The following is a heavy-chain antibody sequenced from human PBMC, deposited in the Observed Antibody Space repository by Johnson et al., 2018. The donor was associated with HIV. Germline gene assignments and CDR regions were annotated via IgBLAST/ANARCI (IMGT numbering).Heavy chain of an antibody. CDR1: GFTFSSYG. D-gene: IGHD4-23*01. Sequence: QVQLVESGGGVVQPGRSLRLSCAASGFTFSSYGMHWVRQAPGKGLEWVAVISYDGSKEYYVDSVKGRFTISRDNAKNSLYLQMNSLRAEDTAVYFCARDYRYGGNSALDIWGQGTMVTVSS. CDR2: ISYDGSKE. CDR3: ARDYRYGGNSALDI. J-gene: IGHJ3*02. V-gene: IGHV3-30*03.